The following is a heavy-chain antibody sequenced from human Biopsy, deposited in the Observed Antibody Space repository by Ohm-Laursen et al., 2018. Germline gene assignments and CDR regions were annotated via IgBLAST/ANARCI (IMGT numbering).Heavy chain of an antibody. Sequence: SLRLSCTAPGFTFSSHAMSWVRQAPGKGLECVSVINGSGGSTYYADPVKGRFTISRDNSKNTLYLQMNSLRAEDTAVYYCARAYPPPGRRLVVVAGDFDCWGQGTRVTVSS. J-gene: IGHJ4*02. D-gene: IGHD2-15*01. V-gene: IGHV3-23*01. CDR3: ARAYPPPGRRLVVVAGDFDC. CDR2: INGSGGST. CDR1: GFTFSSHA.